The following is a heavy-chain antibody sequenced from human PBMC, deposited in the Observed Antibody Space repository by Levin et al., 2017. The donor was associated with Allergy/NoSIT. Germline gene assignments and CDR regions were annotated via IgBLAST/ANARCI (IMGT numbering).Heavy chain of an antibody. J-gene: IGHJ6*02. CDR2: ISTSSNYI. D-gene: IGHD3-16*02. CDR1: FFPLLSSF. V-gene: IGHV3-21*01. CDR3: ARGKGLVGVIDYYNNGVDV. Sequence: GESLKISFPSSFFPLLSSFLPFFLPSPFKGLEWVSSISTSSNYIEYADSVKGRFTTSRDNAKNSLYLEMNSLRAEDTAVYYCARGKGLVGVIDYYNNGVDVWGQGTTFTFSS.